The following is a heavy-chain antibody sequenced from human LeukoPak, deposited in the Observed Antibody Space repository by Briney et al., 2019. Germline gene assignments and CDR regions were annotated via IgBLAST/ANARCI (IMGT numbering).Heavy chain of an antibody. D-gene: IGHD2-2*01. CDR1: GYTLTELS. Sequence: ASVKVSCKVSGYTLTELSMHWVRQAPGKGLEWMGGFDPEDGETIYAQKFQGRVTKTEDTSTDTAYMELSSLRSEDTAVYYCATDSHCSSTSCHTFVSYWGQGTLVTVSS. CDR2: FDPEDGET. V-gene: IGHV1-24*01. J-gene: IGHJ4*02. CDR3: ATDSHCSSTSCHTFVSY.